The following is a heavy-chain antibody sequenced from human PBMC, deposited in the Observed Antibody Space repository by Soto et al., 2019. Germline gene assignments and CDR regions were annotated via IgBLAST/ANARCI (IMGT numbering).Heavy chain of an antibody. Sequence: ESGGGLVKPGGSLRLSCAASGFTFSSYSMNWVRQAPGKGLEWVSSITSSSSYINYADSVKGRFTISRDNAKNSLYLQTNSLRAEDTAVYYCARATVTTGRIGDFDMWGQGTMVTVSS. CDR1: GFTFSSYS. D-gene: IGHD4-17*01. J-gene: IGHJ3*02. CDR2: ITSSSSYI. CDR3: ARATVTTGRIGDFDM. V-gene: IGHV3-21*01.